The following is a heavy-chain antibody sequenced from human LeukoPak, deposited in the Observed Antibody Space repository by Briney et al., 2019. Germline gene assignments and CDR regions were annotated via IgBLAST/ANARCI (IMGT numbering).Heavy chain of an antibody. V-gene: IGHV3-48*01. Sequence: GGSLRLSCVASGFTLSSHNINWVRQAPGKGLEWVSHISSSGSVTYYGDSVKGRITISRDNAKNSVSLYMNSLRAEDSAVYYCARGFDPWGQGTLVTVSS. J-gene: IGHJ5*02. CDR3: ARGFDP. CDR2: ISSSGSVT. CDR1: GFTLSSHN.